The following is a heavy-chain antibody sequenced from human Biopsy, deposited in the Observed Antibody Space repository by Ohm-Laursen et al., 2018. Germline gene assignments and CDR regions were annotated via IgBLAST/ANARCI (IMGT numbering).Heavy chain of an antibody. J-gene: IGHJ4*02. CDR1: GGFINSYY. CDR3: VRGGSGSFPFDY. D-gene: IGHD3-10*01. V-gene: IGHV4-4*07. Sequence: SQTLSLTCTVSGGFINSYYWSWMRQPAGKGLEWIGRLFTSGTTNYSPSLNNRVTMSVDTSKNQFSLRLTSVTAADTAVYYCVRGGSGSFPFDYWGPGTLVTVSS. CDR2: LFTSGTT.